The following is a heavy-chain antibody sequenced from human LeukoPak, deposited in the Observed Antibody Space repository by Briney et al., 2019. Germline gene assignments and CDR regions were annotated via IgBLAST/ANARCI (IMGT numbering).Heavy chain of an antibody. CDR1: GYTFTGYY. Sequence: GASVKVSCKTSGYTFTGYYMHWVRQAPGQGLEWMGWINPNSGVTYCAQKFQGRVSMTRDTSISTAYVELGRLTSDDTAVYYCVPSNNRVFYFDYWGQGTLVTVSS. V-gene: IGHV1-2*02. CDR2: INPNSGVT. CDR3: VPSNNRVFYFDY. J-gene: IGHJ4*02. D-gene: IGHD1-14*01.